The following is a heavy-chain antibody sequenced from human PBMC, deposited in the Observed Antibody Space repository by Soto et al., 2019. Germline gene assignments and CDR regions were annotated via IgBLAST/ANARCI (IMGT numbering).Heavy chain of an antibody. CDR2: IYWNDDK. D-gene: IGHD5-12*01. CDR3: AHRPGVFVATTSFDY. Sequence: SGPTLVNPTQTLTLTCTFSGFSLSTSGVGVGCIRQPPGKALEWLALIYWNDDKRYSPSLKSRLTITKDTSKNQVVLTMTNMDPVDTATYYCAHRPGVFVATTSFDYWGQGTLVTVSS. V-gene: IGHV2-5*01. J-gene: IGHJ4*02. CDR1: GFSLSTSGVG.